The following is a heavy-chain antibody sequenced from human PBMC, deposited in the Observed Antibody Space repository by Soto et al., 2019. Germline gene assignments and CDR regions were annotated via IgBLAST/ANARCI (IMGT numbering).Heavy chain of an antibody. D-gene: IGHD3-3*01. V-gene: IGHV3-21*01. CDR1: GFTFSSYS. CDR3: ASVAWYDFWSGYYVGSYGMDV. J-gene: IGHJ6*02. Sequence: LRLSCAASGFTFSSYSMNWVRQAPGKGLEWVSSISSSSSYIYYADSVKGRFTISRDNAKNSLYLQMNSLRAEDTAVYYCASVAWYDFWSGYYVGSYGMDVWGQGTTVTVSS. CDR2: ISSSSSYI.